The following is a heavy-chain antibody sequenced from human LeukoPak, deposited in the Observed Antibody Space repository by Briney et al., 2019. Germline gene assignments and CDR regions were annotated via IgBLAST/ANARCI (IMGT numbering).Heavy chain of an antibody. D-gene: IGHD3-22*01. CDR3: ATASKESSGYFKYFAH. J-gene: IGHJ4*02. CDR2: IYHSGST. V-gene: IGHV4-31*03. Sequence: SETLSLICTVSGGSISSGNYFWSWIRQHPGKGLEWIGYIYHSGSTYYNPSLKSRVSISGDTSKNEFSLTLNSVTAADTAVYNCATASKESSGYFKYFAHWGQGSLVTVSS. CDR1: GGSISSGNYF.